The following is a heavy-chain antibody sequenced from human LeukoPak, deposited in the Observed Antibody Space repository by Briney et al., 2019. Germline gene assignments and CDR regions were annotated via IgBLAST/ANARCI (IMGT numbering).Heavy chain of an antibody. CDR1: GGSISSGDYY. V-gene: IGHV4-30-4*01. Sequence: PSETLSLTCTVSGGSISSGDYYWSWIRQPPGKGLEWIGYIYYSGSTYYNPSLKSRVTISVDTSKNQFSLKLSSVTAADTAVYYCARESKGSSWTLDYWGQGTLVTVSS. D-gene: IGHD6-13*01. CDR3: ARESKGSSWTLDY. J-gene: IGHJ4*02. CDR2: IYYSGST.